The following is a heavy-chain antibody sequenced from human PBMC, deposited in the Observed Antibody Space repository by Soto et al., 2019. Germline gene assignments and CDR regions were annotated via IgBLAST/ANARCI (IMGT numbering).Heavy chain of an antibody. CDR1: GGSISSGGYS. CDR2: IYHSGST. Sequence: QLQLQESGSGLVKPSQTLSLTCAVSGGSISSGGYSWSWLRQPPGKGLEWIGYIYHSGSTYYNPSLKSRITVSVDMSKNQFSLKLSSVTAAETAVYFGARVLVVVDAIDYWGQGTLVTVSS. D-gene: IGHD2-15*01. CDR3: ARVLVVVDAIDY. V-gene: IGHV4-30-2*01. J-gene: IGHJ4*02.